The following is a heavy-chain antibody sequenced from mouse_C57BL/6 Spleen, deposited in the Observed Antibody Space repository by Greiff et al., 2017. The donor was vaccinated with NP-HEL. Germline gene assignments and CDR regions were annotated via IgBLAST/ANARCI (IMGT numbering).Heavy chain of an antibody. CDR2: IYPSDSET. Sequence: VQLQQPGAELVRPGSSVKLSCKASGYTFTSYWMDWVTQRPGQGLEWIGNIYPSDSETHYNQKFKDKATLTVDKSSSTADMQISSLTSEDSAVYYCARCYYGSSYGFAYWGQGTLVTVSA. J-gene: IGHJ3*01. CDR3: ARCYYGSSYGFAY. CDR1: GYTFTSYW. V-gene: IGHV1-61*01. D-gene: IGHD1-1*01.